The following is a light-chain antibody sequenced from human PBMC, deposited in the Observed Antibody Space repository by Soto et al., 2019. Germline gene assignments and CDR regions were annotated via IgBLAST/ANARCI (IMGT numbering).Light chain of an antibody. CDR1: SSDVGGYSS. Sequence: QSVLTQPASVSGSPGQSITISCTGTSSDVGGYSSVSWYQQLPGKAPKLMIFEVSNRPSGVSSRFSGSKSGSTASLTISGLQDEDEADYYCSSYTSTSPLYVFGTGTKVTVL. J-gene: IGLJ1*01. CDR3: SSYTSTSPLYV. CDR2: EVS. V-gene: IGLV2-14*01.